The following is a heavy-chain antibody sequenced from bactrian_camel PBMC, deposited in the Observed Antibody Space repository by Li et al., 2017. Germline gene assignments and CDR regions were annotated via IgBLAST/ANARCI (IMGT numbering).Heavy chain of an antibody. D-gene: IGHD6*01. V-gene: IGHV3S63*01. J-gene: IGHJ6*01. CDR2: VNWGAGGT. Sequence: HVQLVESGGGLVQAGGSLRLSCTVSGLTFDDYVMGWFRQAPGKEREGISCVNWGAGGTYYADSVKGRFTILRDNAKSTLYLQMNSLKPEDTAMYYCAAERGSWYSRLADFAYWGQGTQVTVS. CDR3: AAERGSWYSRLADFAY. CDR1: GLTFDDYV.